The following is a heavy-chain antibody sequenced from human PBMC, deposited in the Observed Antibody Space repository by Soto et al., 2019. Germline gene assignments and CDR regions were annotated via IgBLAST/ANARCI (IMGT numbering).Heavy chain of an antibody. CDR3: ARASWDRSGRPNYYYYYMDV. J-gene: IGHJ6*03. CDR2: INHSGST. V-gene: IGHV4-34*01. D-gene: IGHD3-10*01. Sequence: QVQLQQWGAGLLKPSETLSLTCAVYGGSFSGYYWSWIRQPPGKGLEWIGEINHSGSTNYNPSLKRRVTISVYTSKNQFSLKLSSVTAADTAVYYCARASWDRSGRPNYYYYYMDVWGKGTTVTVSS. CDR1: GGSFSGYY.